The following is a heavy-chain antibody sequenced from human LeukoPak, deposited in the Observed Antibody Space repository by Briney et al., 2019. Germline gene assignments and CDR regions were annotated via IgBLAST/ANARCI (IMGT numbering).Heavy chain of an antibody. CDR2: LYTTST. V-gene: IGHV4-4*08. J-gene: IGHJ4*02. CDR3: ARGTYYYDSSGYPDYFDY. Sequence: SETLSLTCTVSGGSISTYYWSWIRQAPGAGLQWIGYLYTTSTNYNPSLKRRVTISADTSRNQFSLRLNSVTAADTAVYYCARGTYYYDSSGYPDYFDYWGQGTLVTVSS. D-gene: IGHD3-22*01. CDR1: GGSISTYY.